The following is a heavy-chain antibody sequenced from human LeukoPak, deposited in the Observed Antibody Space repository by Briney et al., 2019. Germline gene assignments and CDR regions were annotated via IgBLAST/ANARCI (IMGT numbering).Heavy chain of an antibody. V-gene: IGHV3-33*01. CDR1: GFILNDYG. D-gene: IGHD2-21*02. Sequence: PGGSLRLSCAASGFILNDYGMHWVRQAPGKGLEWVADIWFDKNQHFADSVKGRFTISRDDSRNTLYLQMNSLRPEDTAVYYCARDRLNRAYCGNDCYSAAFDYWGQGTLVTVSS. CDR3: ARDRLNRAYCGNDCYSAAFDY. CDR2: IWFDKNQ. J-gene: IGHJ4*02.